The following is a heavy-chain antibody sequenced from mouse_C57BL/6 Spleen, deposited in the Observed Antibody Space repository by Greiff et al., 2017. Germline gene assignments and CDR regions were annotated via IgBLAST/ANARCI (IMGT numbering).Heavy chain of an antibody. V-gene: IGHV1-4*01. D-gene: IGHD1-1*01. CDR3: ARDYYGSSRYFDV. CDR2: INPSSGYT. Sequence: QVQLKESGAELARPGASVKMSCKASGYTFTSYTMHWVKQRPGQGLEWIGYINPSSGYTKYNQKFKDKATLTADKSSSTAYMQLSSLTSEDSAVYYCARDYYGSSRYFDVWGTGTTVTVSS. J-gene: IGHJ1*03. CDR1: GYTFTSYT.